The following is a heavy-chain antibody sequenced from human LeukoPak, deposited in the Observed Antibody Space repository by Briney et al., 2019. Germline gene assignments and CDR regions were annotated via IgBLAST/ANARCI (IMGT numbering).Heavy chain of an antibody. Sequence: GGSLRLSCAASGFTFSSYAMSWVRQAPGKGLEWVSRINSDGSSTIYADSVRGRFTISRDNANNALYLQMNSLRAEDTAVYYCVRDSGSSYGYYFLHWGQGTLVTVSS. V-gene: IGHV3-74*01. CDR3: VRDSGSSYGYYFLH. CDR1: GFTFSSYA. CDR2: INSDGSST. J-gene: IGHJ1*01. D-gene: IGHD1-26*01.